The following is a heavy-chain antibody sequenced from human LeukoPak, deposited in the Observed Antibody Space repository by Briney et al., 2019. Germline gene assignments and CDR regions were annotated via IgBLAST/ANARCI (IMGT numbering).Heavy chain of an antibody. CDR2: ISDTGGST. V-gene: IGHV3-23*01. J-gene: IGHJ4*02. D-gene: IGHD6-19*01. Sequence: GGSLRLSCAASGFTFSSFAMSWVRQAPGKGLEWVSSISDTGGSTYYTDSVKGRFTISRDNSKNTLYLQMNILRAEDTAVYYCAKAGIPVAGYFDCWGQGTLVTVSS. CDR3: AKAGIPVAGYFDC. CDR1: GFTFSSFA.